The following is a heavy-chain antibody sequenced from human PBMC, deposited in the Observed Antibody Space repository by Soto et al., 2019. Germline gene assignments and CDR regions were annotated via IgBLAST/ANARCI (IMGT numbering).Heavy chain of an antibody. D-gene: IGHD3-10*01. CDR1: GGSISSGDYY. CDR2: IYYSGST. CDR3: ASRKSSPYFDY. V-gene: IGHV4-30-4*01. J-gene: IGHJ4*02. Sequence: QVQLQESGPGLVKPSQTLSLTCTVSGGSISSGDYYWSWIRQPPGKGLVWIGNIYYSGSTYYNPSLKSRVTISVDTSKKQFPLKLSSVTAADTAVYYCASRKSSPYFDYWGQGTLVTVSS.